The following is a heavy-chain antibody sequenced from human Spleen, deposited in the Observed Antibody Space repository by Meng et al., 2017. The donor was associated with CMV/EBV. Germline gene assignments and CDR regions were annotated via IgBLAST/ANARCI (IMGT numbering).Heavy chain of an antibody. CDR2: IKQDGSEK. J-gene: IGHJ5*02. V-gene: IGHV3-7*01. CDR3: ARGRFDP. CDR1: GFTFSSFW. Sequence: GGSLRLSCVASGFTFSSFWMSWVRRIPGKGLEWVANIKQDGSEKNYVDSVKGRFTISRDNAKNSLYLQMNSLRVEDTAVYYCARGRFDPWGQGTLVTVSS.